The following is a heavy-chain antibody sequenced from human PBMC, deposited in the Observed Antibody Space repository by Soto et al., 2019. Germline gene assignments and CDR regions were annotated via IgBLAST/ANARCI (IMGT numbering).Heavy chain of an antibody. CDR2: MNPNSGNT. Sequence: ALVKVSFKSSWSTFTSYHINWGRQAHGQGLEWMGWMNPNSGNTGYAQKFQGRVTMTRNTSISTAYMELSSLRSEDTAVYYCARAIAVAGLGDFDYRGQGTLVTVSS. D-gene: IGHD6-19*01. V-gene: IGHV1-8*01. CDR3: ARAIAVAGLGDFDY. J-gene: IGHJ4*02. CDR1: WSTFTSYH.